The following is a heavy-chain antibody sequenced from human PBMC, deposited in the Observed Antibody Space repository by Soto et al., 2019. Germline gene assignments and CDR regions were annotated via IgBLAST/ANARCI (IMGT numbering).Heavy chain of an antibody. CDR2: INAGNGNT. CDR3: AKDFDYYYYAMDV. Sequence: ASVKVSCKASGYTFTSYAIHCVRQAPGQTLEWMGWINAGNGNTKYSEKFQGRVTITRDTSASTAYMELSSLISEDTAVYYCAKDFDYYYYAMDVWGQGTTVTAP. CDR1: GYTFTSYA. J-gene: IGHJ6*02. D-gene: IGHD3-3*01. V-gene: IGHV1-3*01.